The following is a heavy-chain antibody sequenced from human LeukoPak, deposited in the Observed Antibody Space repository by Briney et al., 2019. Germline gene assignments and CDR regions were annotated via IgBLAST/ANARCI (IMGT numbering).Heavy chain of an antibody. CDR2: INHSGST. V-gene: IGHV4-34*01. CDR3: ASSYFPAGVYYFDY. J-gene: IGHJ4*02. Sequence: PSETLSLTCAVYGGSFSGYYWSWIRQPPGKGLEWIGEINHSGSTNYNPSLKSRVTISVDTSKNQFSLKLSSVTAADTAVYYCASSYFPAGVYYFDYWGQGTLVTVS. D-gene: IGHD7-27*01. CDR1: GGSFSGYY.